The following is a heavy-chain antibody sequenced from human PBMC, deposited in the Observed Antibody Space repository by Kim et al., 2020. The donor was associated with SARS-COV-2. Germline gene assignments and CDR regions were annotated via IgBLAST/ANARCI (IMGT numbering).Heavy chain of an antibody. D-gene: IGHD6-13*01. CDR1: GGSISSYY. Sequence: SETLSLTCTVSGGSISSYYWSWIRQPPGKGLEWIGYIYYSGSTNYNPSLKSRVTISVDTSKNQFSLKLSSVTAADTAVYYCARSRGQDSSSWYLGPYYGMDVWGQGTTVTVSS. V-gene: IGHV4-59*13. CDR2: IYYSGST. J-gene: IGHJ6*02. CDR3: ARSRGQDSSSWYLGPYYGMDV.